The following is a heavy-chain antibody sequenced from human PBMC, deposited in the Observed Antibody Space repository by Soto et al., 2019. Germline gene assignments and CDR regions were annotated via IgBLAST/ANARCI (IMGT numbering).Heavy chain of an antibody. D-gene: IGHD6-6*01. Sequence: GGSLRLSCAASGSTLSGYAMDWVRQAPGKGLEYVSGISSNGVGTYYANSVQGRFTISRDNSKNTVYLQMGSLRPEDMAVYYCARRARPDFYYMDVWGKGTTVTVSS. J-gene: IGHJ6*03. V-gene: IGHV3-64*01. CDR3: ARRARPDFYYMDV. CDR1: GSTLSGYA. CDR2: ISSNGVGT.